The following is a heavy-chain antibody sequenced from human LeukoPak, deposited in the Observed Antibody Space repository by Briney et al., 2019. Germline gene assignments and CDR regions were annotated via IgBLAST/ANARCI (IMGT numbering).Heavy chain of an antibody. CDR1: GYTFTGYY. Sequence: ASVKISCKASGYTFTGYYMHWVRQAPGQGLEWMGWINPNSGGTNYAQKFRGRVTMTRDTSFSTAYMELSRLRSDDTAVYYCARGPSTRGVLGYCSSTSCYEVGGYYFDYWGQGTLVTVSS. D-gene: IGHD2-2*01. V-gene: IGHV1-2*02. CDR3: ARGPSTRGVLGYCSSTSCYEVGGYYFDY. J-gene: IGHJ4*02. CDR2: INPNSGGT.